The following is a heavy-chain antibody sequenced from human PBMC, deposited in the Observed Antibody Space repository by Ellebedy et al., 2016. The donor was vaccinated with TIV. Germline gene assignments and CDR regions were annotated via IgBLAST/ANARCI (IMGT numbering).Heavy chain of an antibody. D-gene: IGHD3-9*01. Sequence: SETLSLTCAVYGGSFSGYYWSWIRQPPGKGLEWIGGINRSGGTNYNPSLKSRVTISVDTSKNQFSLKLSSVTAADTAVYYCARAGYFIDYWGQGTLVTVSS. CDR1: GGSFSGYY. V-gene: IGHV4-34*01. CDR2: INRSGGT. CDR3: ARAGYFIDY. J-gene: IGHJ4*02.